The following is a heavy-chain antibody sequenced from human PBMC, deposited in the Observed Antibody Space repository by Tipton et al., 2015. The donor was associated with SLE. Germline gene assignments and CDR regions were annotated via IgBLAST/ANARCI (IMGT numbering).Heavy chain of an antibody. CDR2: IYYSGST. CDR3: ATEGSGWSHYMDV. CDR1: GGSLSSYY. Sequence: TLSLTCTVSGGSLSSYYWSWNRQPPGKGLEWIGYIYYSGSTNYNPSLKSRVTISVDTSKNQFSLKLTSVTTADTAVYYCATEGSGWSHYMDVWGKGTTVTVSS. D-gene: IGHD6-19*01. V-gene: IGHV4-59*01. J-gene: IGHJ6*03.